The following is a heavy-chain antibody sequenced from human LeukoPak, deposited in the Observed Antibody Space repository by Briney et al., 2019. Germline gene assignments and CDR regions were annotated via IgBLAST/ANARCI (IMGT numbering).Heavy chain of an antibody. D-gene: IGHD5-12*01. CDR2: INTNTGNP. J-gene: IGHJ4*02. CDR3: ARFYSSKYSGYDWIFDY. CDR1: GYTFTSYA. Sequence: ASVKVSCKASGYTFTSYAMNWVRQAPGQGLEWMGWINTNTGNPTYAQGFTGRFVFSLDTSVSTAYLQISSLKAEDTAVYYCARFYSSKYSGYDWIFDYWGQGTLVTVSS. V-gene: IGHV7-4-1*02.